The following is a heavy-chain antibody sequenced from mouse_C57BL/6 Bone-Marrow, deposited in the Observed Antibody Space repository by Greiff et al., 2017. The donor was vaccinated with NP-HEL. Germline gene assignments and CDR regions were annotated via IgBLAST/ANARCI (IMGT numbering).Heavy chain of an antibody. J-gene: IGHJ3*01. V-gene: IGHV7-3*01. CDR2: IRHKANGYTT. CDR3: ARSNCACFAY. CDR1: GFTFTDYY. Sequence: EVKVEESGGGLVQPGGSLSLSCAASGFTFTDYYMSWVRQPPGKALEWLGFIRHKANGYTTEYSASVKGRFTISRDNSQSIIYLQMHALVAEDSATYYCARSNCACFAYWGQGTLVTVSA.